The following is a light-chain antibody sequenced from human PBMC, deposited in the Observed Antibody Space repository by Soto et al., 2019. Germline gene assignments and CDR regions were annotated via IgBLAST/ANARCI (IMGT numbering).Light chain of an antibody. J-gene: IGLJ2*01. V-gene: IGLV2-8*01. CDR3: CSYAGGSAVV. CDR1: SSDAGGYNY. CDR2: EVS. Sequence: QSVLTQPPSASGSPGQSVTISCTGTSSDAGGYNYVYWYQQHPGKAPKLMIYEVSKRPSGVPERFSGSNSGNAASLTVSGLEDEDAADYCYCSYAGGSAVVFGGGTKLTVL.